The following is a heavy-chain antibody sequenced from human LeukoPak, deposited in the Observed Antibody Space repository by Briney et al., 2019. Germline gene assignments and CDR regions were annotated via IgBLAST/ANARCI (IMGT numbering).Heavy chain of an antibody. D-gene: IGHD2-2*01. Sequence: WASVKVSCKASGGTFSSYAISWVRQAPGQGLEWMGGIIPIFGTANYAQEFQGRVTITADESTSTAYMELSSLRSEETAVYYCASLPRVDIVVVGAYDYWGQGTLVTVSS. CDR1: GGTFSSYA. V-gene: IGHV1-69*13. CDR2: IIPIFGTA. J-gene: IGHJ4*02. CDR3: ASLPRVDIVVVGAYDY.